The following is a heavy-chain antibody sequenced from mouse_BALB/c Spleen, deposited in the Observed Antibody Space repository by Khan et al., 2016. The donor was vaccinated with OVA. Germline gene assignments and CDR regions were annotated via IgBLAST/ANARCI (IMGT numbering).Heavy chain of an antibody. V-gene: IGHV1-20*02. J-gene: IGHJ2*01. CDR2: INPHIGET. CDR3: ARIYGSDFDY. CDR1: GYSFTGYF. Sequence: DVKLQESGPELVKPGASVKISCKASGYSFTGYFMHWVMQSHGKSLEWIGRINPHIGETFYNQKFKGKATLTVDESSSTAHMELRSLASEDSAVYFCARIYGSDFDYWGQGTTLTVSS. D-gene: IGHD1-1*01.